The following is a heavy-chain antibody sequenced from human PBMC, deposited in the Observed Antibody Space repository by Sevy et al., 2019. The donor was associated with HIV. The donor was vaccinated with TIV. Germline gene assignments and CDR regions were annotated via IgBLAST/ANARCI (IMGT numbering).Heavy chain of an antibody. Sequence: GGSLRLSCVASGFIFRDYAMHWVRQAPGKGLEWVAVVSFDGKTRSYTDSVKGRLTISRDNSANTLYLQLNSLRREDTALYYCARGQSIYGVAGPYFDYWGQGTRVTVSS. V-gene: IGHV3-30*04. D-gene: IGHD3-3*01. J-gene: IGHJ4*02. CDR3: ARGQSIYGVAGPYFDY. CDR2: VSFDGKTR. CDR1: GFIFRDYA.